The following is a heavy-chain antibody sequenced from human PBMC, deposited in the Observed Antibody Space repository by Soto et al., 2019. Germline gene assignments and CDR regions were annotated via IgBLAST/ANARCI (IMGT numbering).Heavy chain of an antibody. CDR3: ARGATDLYYYYYGMDV. CDR2: IWYDGSNK. J-gene: IGHJ6*02. Sequence: GGSLRLSCAASGFTFSSYGMHWVRQAPGKGLEWVAVIWYDGSNKYYADSVKGRFTISRDNSKNTLYLQMNSLRAEDTAVYYCARGATDLYYYYYGMDVWGQGTTVTVSS. V-gene: IGHV3-33*01. D-gene: IGHD5-12*01. CDR1: GFTFSSYG.